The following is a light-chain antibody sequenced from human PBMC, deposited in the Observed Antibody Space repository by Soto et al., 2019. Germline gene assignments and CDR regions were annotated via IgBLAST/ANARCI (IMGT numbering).Light chain of an antibody. CDR3: GTCNVSRIPDV. J-gene: IGLJ2*01. V-gene: IGLV1-51*01. Sequence: QSVLTQPPSVSGAPGQTVTIACSGSSSNIGNNHVSWYQQHPGTAPKLLIYDGNKRPSGMPDRFSGSKSGNTATLRITGLRAEDEADYYCGTCNVSRIPDVFGGGTKLTVL. CDR2: DGN. CDR1: SSNIGNNH.